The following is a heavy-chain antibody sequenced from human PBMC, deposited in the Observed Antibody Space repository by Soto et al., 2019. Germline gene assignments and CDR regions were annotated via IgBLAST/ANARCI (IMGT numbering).Heavy chain of an antibody. Sequence: QITLKESGPSLVKPTQTLTLTCTFSGFSLSTRGVAVGWIRQPPGKALEWLALIYWNDDQRYSPSLESRLTITKDTSKNQVVLTMTNMDPVDTATCYCVHSAIRDAFDVWGQGTMVTVSS. V-gene: IGHV2-5*01. CDR1: GFSLSTRGVA. CDR3: VHSAIRDAFDV. CDR2: IYWNDDQ. J-gene: IGHJ3*01.